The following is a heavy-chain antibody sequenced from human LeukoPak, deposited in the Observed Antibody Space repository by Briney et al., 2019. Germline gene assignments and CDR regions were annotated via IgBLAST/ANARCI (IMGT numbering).Heavy chain of an antibody. CDR1: GFNLNSYA. J-gene: IGHJ4*02. Sequence: GGSLRLSCAVSGFNLNSYAMHWVRQAPGKGLEWVAVIRHDEANSFYADSVQGRFTISRDTSKKLLYQQMNSLRVEDTAVYYCAKEYTPSSPLGELDSWGQGTLVTVSS. D-gene: IGHD6-6*01. CDR2: IRHDEANS. CDR3: AKEYTPSSPLGELDS. V-gene: IGHV3-30*02.